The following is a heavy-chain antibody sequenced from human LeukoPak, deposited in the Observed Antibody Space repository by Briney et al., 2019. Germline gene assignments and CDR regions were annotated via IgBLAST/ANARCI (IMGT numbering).Heavy chain of an antibody. D-gene: IGHD4-23*01. CDR2: FSGSGGST. Sequence: GGSLRLSCAASGFTFSSYAMSWVRQAPGKGLECISGFSGSGGSTYYADSVKGRFTISRDNSKNTLYLQMNSLRAEDTAVYYCAKNIGGFDYWGQGTLVTVSS. J-gene: IGHJ4*02. CDR3: AKNIGGFDY. CDR1: GFTFSSYA. V-gene: IGHV3-23*01.